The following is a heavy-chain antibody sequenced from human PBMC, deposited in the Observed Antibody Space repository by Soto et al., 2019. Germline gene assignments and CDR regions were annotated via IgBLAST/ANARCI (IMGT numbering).Heavy chain of an antibody. V-gene: IGHV3-13*01. Sequence: DVQLVESGGTLVQPGGSLRLSCAASGFSFSDYDMHWVRQATGKGLEWVSGIGIAGDTYYSGSVKGRFTISRENAKNSWHLQMNIRRGGDTAVYYCARDRHGMDVWGQGTTVTVSS. CDR1: GFSFSDYD. J-gene: IGHJ6*02. CDR3: ARDRHGMDV. CDR2: IGIAGDT.